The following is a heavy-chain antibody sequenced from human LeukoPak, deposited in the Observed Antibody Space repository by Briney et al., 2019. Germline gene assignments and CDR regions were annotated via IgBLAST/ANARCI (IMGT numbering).Heavy chain of an antibody. D-gene: IGHD5-24*01. Sequence: GGSLRLSCAASGFTFSDYYMSWIRQAPGKGLEWVSYISSSGSTIYYADSVMGRFTISRDNAKNSLYLQMNSLRAEDTVVYYCGREWLQGGGGLDYWGQGTLVTVSS. V-gene: IGHV3-11*01. CDR1: GFTFSDYY. CDR2: ISSSGSTI. J-gene: IGHJ4*02. CDR3: GREWLQGGGGLDY.